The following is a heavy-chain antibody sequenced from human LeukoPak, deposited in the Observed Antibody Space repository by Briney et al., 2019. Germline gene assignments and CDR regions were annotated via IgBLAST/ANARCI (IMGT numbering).Heavy chain of an antibody. CDR1: GYTFTNYI. Sequence: ASVKVSCKASGYTFTNYIMHWVRQAPGQRLEWMGWINAGNGNTKYSQNFQGRVTITRDTSASTAYMDLSSLRSEDTAVYYCARGGPEYLSDYWGQGTLVTVSS. CDR3: ARGGPEYLSDY. CDR2: INAGNGNT. J-gene: IGHJ4*02. V-gene: IGHV1-3*01. D-gene: IGHD2-2*02.